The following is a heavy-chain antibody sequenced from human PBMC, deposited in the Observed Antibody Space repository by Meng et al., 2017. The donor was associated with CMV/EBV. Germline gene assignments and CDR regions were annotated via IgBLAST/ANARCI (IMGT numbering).Heavy chain of an antibody. CDR3: ARAWEFFDY. J-gene: IGHJ4*02. D-gene: IGHD3-10*01. Sequence: ESLKISCPVSGGSISSSSYYWGWIRQPPGKGLEWIGSIYYSGSTYYNPSLKSRVTISVDTSKNQFSLKLSSVTAADTAVYYCARAWEFFDYWGQGTLVTVSS. CDR1: GGSISSSSYY. V-gene: IGHV4-39*01. CDR2: IYYSGST.